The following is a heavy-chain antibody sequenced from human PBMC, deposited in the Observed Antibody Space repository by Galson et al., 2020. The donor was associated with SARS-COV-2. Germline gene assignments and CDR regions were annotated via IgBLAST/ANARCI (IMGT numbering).Heavy chain of an antibody. V-gene: IGHV4-31*03. J-gene: IGHJ3*02. CDR2: IYYSGST. CDR1: GGSISSGGYY. D-gene: IGHD3-22*01. CDR3: ARDNPSDSSGWIPDAFDI. Sequence: SETLSLTCTVSGGSISSGGYYWSWIRQHQGKGLEWIGYIYYSGSTYYNPSLKSRVTISVDTSKNQFSLKLSSVTAADTAVYYCARDNPSDSSGWIPDAFDIWGQGTMVTVSS.